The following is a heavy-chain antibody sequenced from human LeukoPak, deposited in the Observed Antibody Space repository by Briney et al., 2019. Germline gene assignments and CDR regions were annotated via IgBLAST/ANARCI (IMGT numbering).Heavy chain of an antibody. Sequence: GGSLRLSCAASGFTFSSYWMHWVRHTPGKGLMWVSRIHPDGSTTAYADSVKGRFTISRDNAKNTLYLQMNSLRVEDTAVYYCARDSAGLTWGQGTLVTVSS. J-gene: IGHJ5*02. D-gene: IGHD6-19*01. V-gene: IGHV3-74*01. CDR2: IHPDGSTT. CDR1: GFTFSSYW. CDR3: ARDSAGLT.